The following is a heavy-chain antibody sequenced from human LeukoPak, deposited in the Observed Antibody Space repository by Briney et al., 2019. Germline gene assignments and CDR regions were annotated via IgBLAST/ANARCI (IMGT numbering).Heavy chain of an antibody. CDR3: ARVGGGTIDY. V-gene: IGHV4-30-4*01. J-gene: IGHJ4*02. CDR2: IYYSGIT. CDR1: GSSISGDDYY. D-gene: IGHD1-14*01. Sequence: SQTLSLTCSVSGSSISGDDYYWSWIRQPPGKALEWIGYIYYSGITFYNPSLKSRVTISVDTSQNQFSLKLTSATAADTAVYYCARVGGGTIDYWGQGTLVTVSS.